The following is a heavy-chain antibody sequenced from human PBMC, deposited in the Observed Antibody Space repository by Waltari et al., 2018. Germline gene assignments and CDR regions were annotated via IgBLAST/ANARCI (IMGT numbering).Heavy chain of an antibody. V-gene: IGHV3-23*01. CDR2: ISGSGDST. D-gene: IGHD6-13*01. CDR1: GLTFSNYA. Sequence: EVQLLESGGGLVQPGGSLRLSCAASGLTFSNYAMSWVRQAPGKGLEWVSSISGSGDSTHYRDSVRGRFTISRDNFTKMLFLQMNSLRAEDTAIYYCAKDPNRLPEAVGWDHYYGMDVWGQGTTVTVSS. CDR3: AKDPNRLPEAVGWDHYYGMDV. J-gene: IGHJ6*02.